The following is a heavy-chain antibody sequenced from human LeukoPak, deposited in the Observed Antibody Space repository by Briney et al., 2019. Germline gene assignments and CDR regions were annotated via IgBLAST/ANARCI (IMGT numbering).Heavy chain of an antibody. Sequence: PSETLSLTCAVYGGSFSGYYWSWIRQPPGKGLEWIGEINHSRSTNYNPSLKSRVTISVDTSKNQFSLKLSSVTATDTAVYYCARGYGDYGINWFDPWGQGTLVTVSS. CDR3: ARGYGDYGINWFDP. J-gene: IGHJ5*02. CDR1: GGSFSGYY. CDR2: INHSRST. D-gene: IGHD4-17*01. V-gene: IGHV4-34*01.